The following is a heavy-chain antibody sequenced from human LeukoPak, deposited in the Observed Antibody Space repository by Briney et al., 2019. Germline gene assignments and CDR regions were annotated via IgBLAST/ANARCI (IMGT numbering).Heavy chain of an antibody. D-gene: IGHD2-15*01. CDR3: ATLPACSGDNCVPRGAFDI. J-gene: IGHJ3*02. CDR1: GGSISRYY. V-gene: IGHV4-59*01. CDR2: IYYSGNT. Sequence: SETLSLTCTVSGGSISRYYWTWIRQPPGKGLEWIGWIYYSGNTNFNPSLKSRVTLSVDTSKNHFSLKLNSVTAADTAMYYCATLPACSGDNCVPRGAFDIWGQGTMVTVSS.